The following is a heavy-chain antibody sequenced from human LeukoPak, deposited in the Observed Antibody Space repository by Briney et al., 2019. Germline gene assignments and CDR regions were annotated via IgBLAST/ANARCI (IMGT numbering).Heavy chain of an antibody. CDR2: INHSGST. Sequence: PSETLSLTCAVYGGSFSGYYWSWIRQPPGKGLEWIGEINHSGSTNYNPSLKSRVTISVDTSKNQFSLKLSSVTAAATAVYYCARSGIRYSSSSGRDGMDVWGQGTTVTVSS. D-gene: IGHD6-13*01. CDR1: GGSFSGYY. J-gene: IGHJ6*01. CDR3: ARSGIRYSSSSGRDGMDV. V-gene: IGHV4-34*01.